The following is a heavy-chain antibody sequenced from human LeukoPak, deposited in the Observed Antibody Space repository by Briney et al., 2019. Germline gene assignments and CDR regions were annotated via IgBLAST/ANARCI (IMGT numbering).Heavy chain of an antibody. CDR1: GGSFSGYY. Sequence: SETLSLTCAVYGGSFSGYYWSWIRQPPGKGLEWIGEINHSGSTNYNPSLKSRVTISVDTSKNQFSLKLSSVTAADTAVYYCARGSTVTTGGNDYWGQGTLVTVSS. V-gene: IGHV4-34*01. J-gene: IGHJ4*02. CDR3: ARGSTVTTGGNDY. CDR2: INHSGST. D-gene: IGHD4-17*01.